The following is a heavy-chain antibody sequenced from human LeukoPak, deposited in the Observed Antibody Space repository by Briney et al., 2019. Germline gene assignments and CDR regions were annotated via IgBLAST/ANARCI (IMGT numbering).Heavy chain of an antibody. V-gene: IGHV4-34*01. CDR1: GGSFSGYY. D-gene: IGHD3-10*01. CDR2: INHSGST. J-gene: IGHJ6*02. CDR3: ARGRHYYGSGRREKTPYGMDV. Sequence: SETLSLTCAVYGGSFSGYYWSWIRQPPGKGLEWIGEINHSGSTNYNPSLKSRVTISVDTSKNQFSLKLSSVTAADTAVYYCARGRHYYGSGRREKTPYGMDVWGQGTTVTVSS.